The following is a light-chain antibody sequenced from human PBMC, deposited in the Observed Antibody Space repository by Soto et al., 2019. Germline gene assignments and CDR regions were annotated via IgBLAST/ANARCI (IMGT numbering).Light chain of an antibody. J-gene: IGLJ2*01. V-gene: IGLV2-14*01. CDR3: SSYTTSTTLGVV. CDR1: SSDVGGSNY. CDR2: EVA. Sequence: QSALTQPAPVSGSPGQSITISCTGTSSDVGGSNYVSWYQQHPGKAPKLMIYEVANRPSGVSNRFSGSKSGNTASLTISGLQPEDEAHYYCSSYTTSTTLGVVFGGGTKLTVL.